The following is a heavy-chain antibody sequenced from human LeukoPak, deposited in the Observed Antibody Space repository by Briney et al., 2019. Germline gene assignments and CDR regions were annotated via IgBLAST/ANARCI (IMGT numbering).Heavy chain of an antibody. V-gene: IGHV1-2*02. CDR1: GYTFSDYY. J-gene: IGHJ4*02. CDR2: INPNSGGT. D-gene: IGHD4-17*01. Sequence: ASVKVSCKASGYTFSDYYIHWVRQAPGQGLEWMGWINPNSGGTDYAEKFQGRVTMTRDTSISTAYLELSSLRSDDTAVYHCARDFDYGDYDYWGQGTLVTVSS. CDR3: ARDFDYGDYDY.